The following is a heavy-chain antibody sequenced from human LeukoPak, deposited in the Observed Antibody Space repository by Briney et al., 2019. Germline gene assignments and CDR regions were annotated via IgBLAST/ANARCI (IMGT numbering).Heavy chain of an antibody. Sequence: ASVKVSCKASGYTFTSYGISWVRQAPGQGLEWMGWIRAYNGNTNYAQKLQGRVTMTTDTSTSTAYMELRSLRSDDTAVYYCARGRRGLLWFGELLPFDYWGQGTLVTVSS. J-gene: IGHJ4*02. CDR3: ARGRRGLLWFGELLPFDY. V-gene: IGHV1-18*01. D-gene: IGHD3-10*01. CDR1: GYTFTSYG. CDR2: IRAYNGNT.